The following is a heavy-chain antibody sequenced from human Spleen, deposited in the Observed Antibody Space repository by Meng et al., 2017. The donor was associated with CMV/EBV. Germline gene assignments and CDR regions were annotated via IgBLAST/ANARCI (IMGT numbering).Heavy chain of an antibody. V-gene: IGHV3-20*04. CDR2: LNYNGGTR. CDR3: ARDQGHCSSTSCYWGPFDY. J-gene: IGHJ4*02. Sequence: GESLKISCASSGFSFDDYAMSWVRQVPGKGLEWVSGLNYNGGTRAYADSAKGRFSISRDNSKSSLYLQMNSLRAEDTAFYYCARDQGHCSSTSCYWGPFDYWGQGALVTVSS. CDR1: GFSFDDYA. D-gene: IGHD2-2*01.